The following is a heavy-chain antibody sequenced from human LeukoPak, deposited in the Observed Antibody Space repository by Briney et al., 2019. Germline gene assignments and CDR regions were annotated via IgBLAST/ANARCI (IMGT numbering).Heavy chain of an antibody. CDR3: ARGRKFNDY. V-gene: IGHV4-34*01. J-gene: IGHJ4*02. CDR2: INHSGST. CDR1: GGSFSGYY. Sequence: SETLSLTCAVYGGSFSGYYWSWTRQPPGKGLEWIGEINHSGSTNYNPSLKSRVTISVDTSKNQFSLKLSSVTAADTAVYYCARGRKFNDYWGQGTLVTVSS.